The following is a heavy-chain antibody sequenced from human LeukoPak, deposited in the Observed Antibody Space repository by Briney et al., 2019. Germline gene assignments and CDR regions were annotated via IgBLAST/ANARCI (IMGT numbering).Heavy chain of an antibody. Sequence: PSETLSLTCSVSGGSISNYCWSWVRQPPGKGLEWIGYMYYNGGYNYNPSLKSRVTVSVDTSKNQFSLKLYSVTAADTAVYYCARYSLPPRNFDYWGQGALVTVSS. CDR1: GGSISNYC. D-gene: IGHD6-13*01. J-gene: IGHJ4*02. CDR3: ARYSLPPRNFDY. V-gene: IGHV4-59*01. CDR2: MYYNGGY.